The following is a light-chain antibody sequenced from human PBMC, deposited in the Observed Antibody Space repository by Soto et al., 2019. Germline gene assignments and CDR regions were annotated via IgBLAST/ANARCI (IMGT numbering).Light chain of an antibody. V-gene: IGKV4-1*01. CDR2: WAS. Sequence: DIVMTQSPDSLAVSLGERATINCKSSQSVLYSSNNKNYLXXYXXXPXXPPKLLIYWASTRESGVPDRFSGSGSGTDFTLTISSLQAEDVAVYYCQQYYSTPRTFGQGTKVEIK. CDR1: QSVLYSSNNKNY. CDR3: QQYYSTPRT. J-gene: IGKJ1*01.